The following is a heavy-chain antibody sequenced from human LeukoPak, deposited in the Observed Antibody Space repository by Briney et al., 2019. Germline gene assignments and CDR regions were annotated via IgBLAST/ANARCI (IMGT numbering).Heavy chain of an antibody. Sequence: ASVKVSCKASGYTFTGYYMHWVRQAPGQGLEWMGWINPNSGGTNYAQKFQGRVTMTRDTSISTAYMELSRLRSDDTAVYYCARSRGSYGSGSYYHVGALDYWGQGTLVTVSS. CDR2: INPNSGGT. CDR1: GYTFTGYY. D-gene: IGHD3-10*01. CDR3: ARSRGSYGSGSYYHVGALDY. V-gene: IGHV1-2*02. J-gene: IGHJ4*02.